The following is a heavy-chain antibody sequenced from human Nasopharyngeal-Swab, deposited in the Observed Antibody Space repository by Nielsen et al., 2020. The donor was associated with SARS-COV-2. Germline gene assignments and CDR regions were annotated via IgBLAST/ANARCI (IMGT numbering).Heavy chain of an antibody. J-gene: IGHJ6*03. V-gene: IGHV4-61*02. CDR2: IYTSGST. Sequence: LRLSCTVSGGSISSGSYYWSWIRQPAGKGLEWIGRIYTSGSTNYNPSLKSQVTISVDTSKNQFSLKLSSVTAADTAVYYCARGLRGVTTYYYYYYMDVWGKGTTVTVSS. D-gene: IGHD4-17*01. CDR3: ARGLRGVTTYYYYYYMDV. CDR1: GGSISSGSYY.